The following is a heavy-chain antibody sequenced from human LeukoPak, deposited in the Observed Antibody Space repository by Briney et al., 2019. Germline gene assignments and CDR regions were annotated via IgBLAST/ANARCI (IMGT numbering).Heavy chain of an antibody. CDR1: GYTFTSYD. CDR3: ARGIEEAGSGRYYYDSSGYHPGH. CDR2: MNPNSGNT. V-gene: IGHV1-8*01. Sequence: ASVKVSCKASGYTFTSYDINWVRQATGQGLEWMGWMNPNSGNTGYAQKFQGRVTMTRNTSISTAYMELSSLRSEDTAVYYCARGIEEAGSGRYYYDSSGYHPGHWGQGTLVTVSS. J-gene: IGHJ4*02. D-gene: IGHD3-22*01.